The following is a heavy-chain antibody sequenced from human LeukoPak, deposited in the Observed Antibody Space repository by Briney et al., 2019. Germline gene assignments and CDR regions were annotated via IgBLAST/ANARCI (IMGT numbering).Heavy chain of an antibody. J-gene: IGHJ4*02. Sequence: GGSLRLSCAASGFTFSSYDMHWVRQATGKGLEWVSAIGTAGDTYYPGSVKGRFTISRENAKNSLYLRMNSLRAGDTAVYYCARGTMAYYGSGSIDYWGQGTLVTVSS. V-gene: IGHV3-13*01. CDR3: ARGTMAYYGSGSIDY. CDR2: IGTAGDT. D-gene: IGHD3-10*01. CDR1: GFTFSSYD.